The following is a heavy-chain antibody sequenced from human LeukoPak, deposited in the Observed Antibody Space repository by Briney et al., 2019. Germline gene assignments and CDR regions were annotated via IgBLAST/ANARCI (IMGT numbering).Heavy chain of an antibody. CDR1: GFTFSSYA. CDR3: ARDHPIFPGVYDY. CDR2: ISYDGSNK. D-gene: IGHD2-21*01. Sequence: PGRSLRLSCAASGFTFSSYAMHWVRQAPGKGLEWVAVISYDGSNKYYADSVKGRFTISRDNSKNTLYLQMNSLRAEDTAVYYCARDHPIFPGVYDYWGQGTLVTVSS. J-gene: IGHJ4*02. V-gene: IGHV3-30-3*01.